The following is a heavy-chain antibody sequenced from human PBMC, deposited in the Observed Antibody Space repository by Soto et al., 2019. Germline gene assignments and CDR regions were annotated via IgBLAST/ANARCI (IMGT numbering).Heavy chain of an antibody. D-gene: IGHD2-8*02. V-gene: IGHV3-30*03. CDR1: GFTFNTYG. J-gene: IGHJ4*02. CDR3: ARGLLAAGPFDS. Sequence: GGSLRLSCAASGFTFNTYGMHWVRQAPGKGLEWVAVISYDAKSKLYVDSVRGRSTISRDNSKNTLFLQMGSLRPEDTALYYCARGLLAAGPFDSWGQGTLVTVSS. CDR2: ISYDAKSK.